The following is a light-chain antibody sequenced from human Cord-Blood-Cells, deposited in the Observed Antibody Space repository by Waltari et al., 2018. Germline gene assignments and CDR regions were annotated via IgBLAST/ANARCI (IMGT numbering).Light chain of an antibody. CDR1: SSNIGSNS. J-gene: IGLJ3*02. Sequence: QSVLTQPPSASGTHGQRVTISCSGSSSNIGSNSVSWYQQLPGTAPKLLIYRNNQRPSGVPDRFSGSKSGTSASLAISGLRSEDEADYYCAAWDDSLSGWVFGGGTKLTVL. CDR2: RNN. CDR3: AAWDDSLSGWV. V-gene: IGLV1-47*01.